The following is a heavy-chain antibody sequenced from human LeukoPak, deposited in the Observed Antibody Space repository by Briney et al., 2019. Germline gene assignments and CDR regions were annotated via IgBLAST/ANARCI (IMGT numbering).Heavy chain of an antibody. V-gene: IGHV1-18*01. CDR3: ARDFDYYDSSGYLTT. CDR2: ISAYNGNT. D-gene: IGHD3-22*01. CDR1: GYTFTSYG. J-gene: IGHJ5*02. Sequence: ASVKVSCKASGYTFTSYGISWVRQAPGQGLEWMGWISAYNGNTNYAQKLQGRVTMTTDTSTSTAYMELRSLRSDDTAVYYCARDFDYYDSSGYLTTWGQGTLVTVSS.